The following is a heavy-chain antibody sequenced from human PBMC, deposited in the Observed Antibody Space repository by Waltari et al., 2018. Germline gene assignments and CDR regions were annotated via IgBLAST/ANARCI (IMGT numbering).Heavy chain of an antibody. CDR1: GDSIRGNYW. CDR2: VHHSGKT. Sequence: QVQLQESGQGLVKPSGTLSPPCAVSGDSIRGNYWWSWVRQSPEKGLEWIGQVHHSGKTHYNPSLQSRVAISVDKPKNQFSLNLNSVTAADTAIYYCAGDRAIGLFFDYWGRGTLVTVSS. V-gene: IGHV4-4*02. CDR3: AGDRAIGLFFDY. J-gene: IGHJ4*02. D-gene: IGHD2-2*01.